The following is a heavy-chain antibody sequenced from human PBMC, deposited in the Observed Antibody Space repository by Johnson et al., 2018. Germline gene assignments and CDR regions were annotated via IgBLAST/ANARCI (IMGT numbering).Heavy chain of an antibody. D-gene: IGHD3-10*01. V-gene: IGHV4-34*01. CDR2: INHSGNT. J-gene: IGHJ4*02. Sequence: QVQLQQCGAGLLKPSETLSLTCAVYGGSFSGNYWSWIRQPPGKGLEWIGEINHSGNTHYNPSLKSRVTISLDTSKNQFSLKLGSVTAADTAVYYCASVLEGLLWFGEVLYVDYWGQGTLVTVSS. CDR3: ASVLEGLLWFGEVLYVDY. CDR1: GGSFSGNY.